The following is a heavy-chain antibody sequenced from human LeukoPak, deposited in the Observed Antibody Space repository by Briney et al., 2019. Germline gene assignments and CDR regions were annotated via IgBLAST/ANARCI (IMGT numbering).Heavy chain of an antibody. J-gene: IGHJ6*02. CDR1: GGSISSYY. Sequence: PSETLSLTCTVSGGSISSYYWSWIRQPPGKGLEWIGYIYYSGSTNYNPSLKSRVTISVDTSKNQFSLKLSSVTAADTAVYYCAGSGYGDYDPRAYYYYGMDVWGQGTTVTVSS. CDR3: AGSGYGDYDPRAYYYYGMDV. D-gene: IGHD4-17*01. V-gene: IGHV4-59*01. CDR2: IYYSGST.